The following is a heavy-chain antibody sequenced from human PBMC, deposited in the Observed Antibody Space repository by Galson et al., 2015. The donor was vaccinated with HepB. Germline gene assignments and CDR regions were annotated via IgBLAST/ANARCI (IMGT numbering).Heavy chain of an antibody. D-gene: IGHD3-10*01. V-gene: IGHV3-33*01. Sequence: SLRLSCAASGSDFNNCGMHWVRQAPGKGPEWVAVMWSDGSNKLYADSVKGRFTISRDNSNNTLYLQMNSLGAEDTAVYYCAREGKDGSGTYLDYWGQGTPVTVSS. CDR3: AREGKDGSGTYLDY. CDR1: GSDFNNCG. J-gene: IGHJ4*02. CDR2: MWSDGSNK.